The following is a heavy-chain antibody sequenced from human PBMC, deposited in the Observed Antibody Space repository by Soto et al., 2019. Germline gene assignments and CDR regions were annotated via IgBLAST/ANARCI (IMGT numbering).Heavy chain of an antibody. V-gene: IGHV1-46*03. CDR3: AKPTTYYYYGMDV. J-gene: IGHJ6*02. CDR2: INPSGGST. D-gene: IGHD4-17*01. Sequence: QVQLVQSGAEVKKPGASVKVSCKASGYTFTSYYMHWVRQAPGQGLEWVGIINPSGGSTSYAQKFQGRVTMTRDTSTSTVYMELSSLRSEDTAVYYCAKPTTYYYYGMDVWGQGTTVTVSS. CDR1: GYTFTSYY.